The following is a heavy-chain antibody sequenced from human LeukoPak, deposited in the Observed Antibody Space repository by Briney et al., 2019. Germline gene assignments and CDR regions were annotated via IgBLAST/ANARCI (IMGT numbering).Heavy chain of an antibody. CDR1: GYTVSNKY. D-gene: IGHD2-2*01. Sequence: GGSLRLSCAASGYTVSNKYMTWVRQAPGKGLEWVAVISYDGSNKYYADSVKGRFTISRDNSKNTLYLQMNSLRAEDTAVYYCAKDETPPTFQLLLDYYYYYMDVWGKGTTVTISS. CDR3: AKDETPPTFQLLLDYYYYYMDV. V-gene: IGHV3-30*18. J-gene: IGHJ6*03. CDR2: ISYDGSNK.